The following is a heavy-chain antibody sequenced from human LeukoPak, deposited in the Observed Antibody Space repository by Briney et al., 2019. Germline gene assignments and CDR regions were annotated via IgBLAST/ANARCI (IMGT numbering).Heavy chain of an antibody. CDR3: ARGRSGWYWFDP. V-gene: IGHV4-59*01. J-gene: IGHJ5*02. CDR1: GGSISSYH. Sequence: SETLSLTCTVSGGSISSYHWSWIRQPPGKGLEWIGYIYYSGSTNYNPSLKSRVTISVDTSKNQFSLKLSSVTAADTAVYYCARGRSGWYWFDPWGQGTLVTVSS. D-gene: IGHD6-19*01. CDR2: IYYSGST.